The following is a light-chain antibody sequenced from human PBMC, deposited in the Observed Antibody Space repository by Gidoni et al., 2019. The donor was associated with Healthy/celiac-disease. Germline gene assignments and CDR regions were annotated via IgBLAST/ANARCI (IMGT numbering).Light chain of an antibody. CDR1: QSVSSSY. CDR3: QQYGSSLYT. CDR2: GAS. V-gene: IGKV3-20*01. Sequence: EIVFTQSPGTLSLSPGARATLSCRASQSVSSSYLAWYQQKPGQAPRLLIYGASSRATGIPDRFSGSGSGTDFTLTISRLEPEDFAVYYCQQYGSSLYTFGQGTKLEIK. J-gene: IGKJ2*01.